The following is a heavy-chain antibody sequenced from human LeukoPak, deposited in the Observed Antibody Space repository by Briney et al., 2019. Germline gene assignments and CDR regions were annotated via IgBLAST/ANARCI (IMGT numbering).Heavy chain of an antibody. J-gene: IGHJ4*02. D-gene: IGHD6-19*01. Sequence: PSETLSLTCSVFSGSISGDYWSWIRQPPGKGLQWIGHISSFGTPTYNPSLKSRGTISVDTSKNHLSLKLTSVAAADTAFYYCARWSPYSSGWYFDSWGQGTLVTVSS. CDR3: ARWSPYSSGWYFDS. CDR1: SGSISGDY. CDR2: ISSFGTP. V-gene: IGHV4-59*01.